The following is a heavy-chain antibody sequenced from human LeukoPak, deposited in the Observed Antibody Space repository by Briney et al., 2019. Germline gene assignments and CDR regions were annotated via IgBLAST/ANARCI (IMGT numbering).Heavy chain of an antibody. CDR1: GGTFSGYA. V-gene: IGHV1-69*01. J-gene: IGHJ4*02. CDR2: IIPIFGTA. Sequence: ASVKVSCKASGGTFSGYAISWVRQAPGQGLEWMGGIIPIFGTANYAQKFQGRVTITADESTSTAYMELSSLRSEDTAVYYCARTTVTTESGFGYWGQGTLVTVSS. CDR3: ARTTVTTESGFGY. D-gene: IGHD4-17*01.